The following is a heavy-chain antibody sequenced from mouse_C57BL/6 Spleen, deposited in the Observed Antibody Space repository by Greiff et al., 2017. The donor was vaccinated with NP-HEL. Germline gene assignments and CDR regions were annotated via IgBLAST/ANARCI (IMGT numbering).Heavy chain of an antibody. CDR3: ARSQELGPFAY. J-gene: IGHJ3*01. D-gene: IGHD4-1*01. CDR2: IYPGDGDT. Sequence: VQLQQSGPELVKPGASVKISCKASGYAFSSSWMNWVKQRPGKGLEWIGRIYPGDGDTNYNGTFKGKATLTADKSSSTAYMQLSSLTSEDSAVYFCARSQELGPFAYWGQGTLVTVSA. CDR1: GYAFSSSW. V-gene: IGHV1-82*01.